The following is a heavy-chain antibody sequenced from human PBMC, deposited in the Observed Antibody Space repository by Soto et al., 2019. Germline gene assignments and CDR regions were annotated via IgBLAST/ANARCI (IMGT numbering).Heavy chain of an antibody. CDR2: IYYSGST. J-gene: IGHJ4*02. CDR3: ERARETWGYFDY. V-gene: IGHV4-31*03. Sequence: QVQLQESGPGLVKPSQTLSLTCTVSGGSISSGGYYWSWIRQHPGKGLEWIGYIYYSGSTYYTPSLKSRVTISVDTSKNQFSLKRSSVTAADTAVYYCERARETWGYFDYWGQGTLVTVSS. CDR1: GGSISSGGYY. D-gene: IGHD1-26*01.